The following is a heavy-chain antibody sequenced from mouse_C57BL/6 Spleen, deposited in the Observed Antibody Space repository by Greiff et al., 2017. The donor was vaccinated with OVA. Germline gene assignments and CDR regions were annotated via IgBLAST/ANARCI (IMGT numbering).Heavy chain of an antibody. CDR2: IHPNSGST. Sequence: QVHVKQPGAELVKPGASVKLSCKASGYTFTSYWMHWVKQRPGQGLEWIGMIHPNSGSTNYNEKFKSKATLTVDKSSSTAYMQLSSLTSEDSAVYYCARSGSSYFDYWGQGTTLTVSS. V-gene: IGHV1-64*01. CDR3: ARSGSSYFDY. J-gene: IGHJ2*01. CDR1: GYTFTSYW. D-gene: IGHD1-1*01.